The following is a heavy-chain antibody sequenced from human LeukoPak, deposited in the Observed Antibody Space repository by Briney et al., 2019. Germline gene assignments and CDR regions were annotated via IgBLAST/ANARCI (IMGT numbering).Heavy chain of an antibody. V-gene: IGHV1-2*02. Sequence: ASVKVSCKAPGYTFTGYYMHWVRQAPGQGLEWMGWINPNSGGTNYAQKFQGRVTMTRDTSISTAYMELSRLRSDDTAVYYCARAEVTHYDFWSGYYLKNWFDPWGQGTLVTVSS. CDR1: GYTFTGYY. CDR3: ARAEVTHYDFWSGYYLKNWFDP. CDR2: INPNSGGT. J-gene: IGHJ5*02. D-gene: IGHD3-3*01.